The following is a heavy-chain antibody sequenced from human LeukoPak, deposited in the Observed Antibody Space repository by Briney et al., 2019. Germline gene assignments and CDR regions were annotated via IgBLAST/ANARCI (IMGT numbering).Heavy chain of an antibody. D-gene: IGHD3-22*01. CDR3: ARASYDSSGYYLPFDY. J-gene: IGHJ4*02. Sequence: GASVKVSCKASGYTFTSYGISWVRQAPGQGLEWMGRIIPIFGTANYAQKFQGRVTITTDESTSTAYMELSSLRSEDTAVYYCARASYDSSGYYLPFDYWGQGTLVTVSS. CDR1: GYTFTSYG. CDR2: IIPIFGTA. V-gene: IGHV1-69*05.